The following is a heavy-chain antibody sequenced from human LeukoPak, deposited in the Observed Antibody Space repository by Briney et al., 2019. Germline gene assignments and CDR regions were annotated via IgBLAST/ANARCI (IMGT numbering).Heavy chain of an antibody. V-gene: IGHV3-30*12. D-gene: IGHD2-2*01. J-gene: IGHJ4*02. Sequence: PGGSLRLSCAASGFTFSDYGIHWVRLAPGKGLEWVGVTSPDGSNKFYADSVKGRFTVSRDNSKNTLYLQMNSLSAEDTAVYYCANAPLASRRSYFDNWGQGAPV. CDR1: GFTFSDYG. CDR2: TSPDGSNK. CDR3: ANAPLASRRSYFDN.